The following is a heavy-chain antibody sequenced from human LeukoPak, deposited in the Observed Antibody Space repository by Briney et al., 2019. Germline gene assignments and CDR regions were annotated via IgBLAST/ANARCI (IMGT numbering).Heavy chain of an antibody. CDR2: ISSSSSYI. D-gene: IGHD1-26*01. J-gene: IGHJ4*02. CDR1: GFTFSDHF. Sequence: PGGSLRLSCAASGFTFSDHFMDWVRQAPGKGLEWVSSISSSSSYIYYADSVKGRFTISRDNAKNSLYLQMNSLRAEDTAVYYCARDQGGDYWGQGTLVTVS. V-gene: IGHV3-21*01. CDR3: ARDQGGDY.